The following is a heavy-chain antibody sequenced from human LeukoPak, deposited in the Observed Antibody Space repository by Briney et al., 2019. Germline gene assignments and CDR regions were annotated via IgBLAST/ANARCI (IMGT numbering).Heavy chain of an antibody. Sequence: PPGRVSSRQFETTSTTNLINWVHQAPGQGLEWMGMIYPRDGSTSYAQKFQGRVTVTRDTSTSTVHMELSGLRSEDTAVYYCARDQEGFDYWGQGTLVTVSS. CDR1: ETTSTTNL. J-gene: IGHJ4*02. V-gene: IGHV1-46*01. CDR2: IYPRDGST. CDR3: ARDQEGFDY.